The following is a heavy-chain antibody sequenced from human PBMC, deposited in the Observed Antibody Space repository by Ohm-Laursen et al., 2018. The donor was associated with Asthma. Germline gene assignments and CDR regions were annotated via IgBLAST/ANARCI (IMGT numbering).Heavy chain of an antibody. CDR1: GYTFSSYG. CDR2: IGAYNGDT. Sequence: ASVKVSCKSSGYTFSSYGISWVRQAPGQGLEWMGWIGAYNGDTNYAQRLQGRITLTTDTFTSTAYMELRSLRSDDTAVYYCTRDIGYGDDTFDYWGQGTLVTVSS. CDR3: TRDIGYGDDTFDY. D-gene: IGHD4-17*01. J-gene: IGHJ4*02. V-gene: IGHV1-18*01.